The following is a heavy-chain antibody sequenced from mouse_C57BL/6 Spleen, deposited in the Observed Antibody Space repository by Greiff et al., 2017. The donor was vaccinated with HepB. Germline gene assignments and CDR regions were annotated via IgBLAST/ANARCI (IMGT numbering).Heavy chain of an antibody. CDR1: GYTFTSYW. CDR3: ARESTTVVAKSGFAY. D-gene: IGHD1-1*01. J-gene: IGHJ3*01. CDR2: IYPGSGST. Sequence: QVQLQQPGAELVKPGASVKMSCKASGYTFTSYWLTWVKQRPGQGLEWIGDIYPGSGSTNYNEKFKSKATLTVDTSSSTAYMQLSSLTSEDSAVYYCARESTTVVAKSGFAYWGQGTLVTVSA. V-gene: IGHV1-55*01.